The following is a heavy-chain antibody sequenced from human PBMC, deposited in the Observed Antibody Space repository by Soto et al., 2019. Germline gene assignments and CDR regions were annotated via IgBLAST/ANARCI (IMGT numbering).Heavy chain of an antibody. Sequence: QVQLQESDPGLVKPSGTLSLTCAVSGGSISSSNWWSWVRQPPGKGLEWIGEIYHSGSTNYNPSLKSRVTISVDKSKNQFSLKLSSVTAADTAVYYCARNRGGVGLLWFGESPHYGMDVWGQGTTVTVSS. CDR3: ARNRGGVGLLWFGESPHYGMDV. CDR2: IYHSGST. V-gene: IGHV4-4*02. CDR1: GGSISSSNW. D-gene: IGHD3-10*01. J-gene: IGHJ6*02.